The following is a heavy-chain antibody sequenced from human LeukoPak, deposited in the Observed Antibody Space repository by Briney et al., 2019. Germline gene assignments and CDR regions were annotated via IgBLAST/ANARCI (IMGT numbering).Heavy chain of an antibody. Sequence: GGSQRLSCAASGFTFNTHWMRWVRQAPGKGLVWVSGINSDGSSTSYADSVKGRFTISRDNAKNTLFLQMNSLRAEDTAVYYCARVAYSYGLLDHWGQGTLVTVSS. CDR2: INSDGSST. V-gene: IGHV3-74*01. D-gene: IGHD2-15*01. J-gene: IGHJ4*02. CDR1: GFTFNTHW. CDR3: ARVAYSYGLLDH.